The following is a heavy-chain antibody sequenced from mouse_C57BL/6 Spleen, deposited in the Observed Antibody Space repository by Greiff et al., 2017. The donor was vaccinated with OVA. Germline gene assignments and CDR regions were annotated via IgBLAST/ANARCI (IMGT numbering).Heavy chain of an antibody. CDR2: IYPRSGNT. D-gene: IGHD2-3*01. Sequence: VQLKESGAELARPGASVKLSCKASGYTFTSYGISWVKQRTGQGLEWIGEIYPRSGNTYYNEKFKGKATLTADKSSSTAYMELRSLTSEDSAVYFCASMAYDGYPYYAMDYWGQGTSVTVSS. V-gene: IGHV1-81*01. J-gene: IGHJ4*01. CDR1: GYTFTSYG. CDR3: ASMAYDGYPYYAMDY.